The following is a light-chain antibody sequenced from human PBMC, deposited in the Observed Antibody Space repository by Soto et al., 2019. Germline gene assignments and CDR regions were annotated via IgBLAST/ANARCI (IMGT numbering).Light chain of an antibody. Sequence: EIVLTQSPGTLSLSAGERATLSCRASQSVSSSYLAWYQQKPGQAPRLLIYGASSRATGIPDRFSGSGSATDFTPTISSLEPEDFAVYYCLQRSIWPPVTFGQGTRMEIK. CDR3: LQRSIWPPVT. CDR1: QSVSSSY. V-gene: IGKV3D-20*02. J-gene: IGKJ5*01. CDR2: GAS.